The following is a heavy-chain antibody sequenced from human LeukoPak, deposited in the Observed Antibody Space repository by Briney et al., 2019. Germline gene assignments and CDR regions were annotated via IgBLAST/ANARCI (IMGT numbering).Heavy chain of an antibody. CDR1: GGSINSRGYY. Sequence: SETLSLTCTVSGGSINSRGYYWGWIRQHPGEGLEWIGYIYYSGTTYYNPSLKSRATISLDTSKNHFSLNLISVTDTDTAIYYCARSTGGAAAADFDPWGQGTLVTVSS. D-gene: IGHD6-13*01. V-gene: IGHV4-31*03. J-gene: IGHJ5*02. CDR2: IYYSGTT. CDR3: ARSTGGAAAADFDP.